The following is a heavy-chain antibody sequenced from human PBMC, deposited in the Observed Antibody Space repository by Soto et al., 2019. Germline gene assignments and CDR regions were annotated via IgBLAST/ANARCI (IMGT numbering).Heavy chain of an antibody. V-gene: IGHV1-18*01. D-gene: IGHD2-2*01. J-gene: IGHJ6*02. CDR3: ASEGTCGSTSCQTYFSFGMDV. CDR2: ISAYNGNT. CDR1: GYNFASYG. Sequence: QVQLVQSGAEVKKPGASVKVSCKASGYNFASYGISWVRQAPGQGLVWMGWISAYNGNTNYAQKVQGRVTMTTDTFTRTAYMEVRSLRSDDTAVYYCASEGTCGSTSCQTYFSFGMDVWGQGTTVTVSS.